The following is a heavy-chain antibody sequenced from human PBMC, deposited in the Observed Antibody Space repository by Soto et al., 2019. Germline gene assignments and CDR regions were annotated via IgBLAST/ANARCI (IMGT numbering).Heavy chain of an antibody. V-gene: IGHV3-21*01. CDR1: GFTFSSYS. J-gene: IGHJ5*02. Sequence: GGSLRLSCAASGFTFSSYSMNWVRQAPGKGLEWVSSISSSSSYIYYADSVKGRFTISRDNAKNSLYLQMNSLRAEDTAVYYCARHVAGTTYWFDPWGQGTLVTVSS. D-gene: IGHD6-19*01. CDR3: ARHVAGTTYWFDP. CDR2: ISSSSSYI.